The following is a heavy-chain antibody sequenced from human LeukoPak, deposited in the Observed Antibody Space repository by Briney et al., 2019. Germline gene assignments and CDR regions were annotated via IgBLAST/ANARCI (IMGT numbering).Heavy chain of an antibody. CDR1: GYTFTSYD. Sequence: GASVKVSCKASGYTFTSYDISWVRQAPGQGLEWMGWISAYNGNTNYAQKLQGRVTMTTDTSTSTAYMELRSLRSDDTAVYYCARHYYGSGSYFYYFDPWGQGTLVTVSS. V-gene: IGHV1-18*01. D-gene: IGHD3-10*01. CDR3: ARHYYGSGSYFYYFDP. CDR2: ISAYNGNT. J-gene: IGHJ5*02.